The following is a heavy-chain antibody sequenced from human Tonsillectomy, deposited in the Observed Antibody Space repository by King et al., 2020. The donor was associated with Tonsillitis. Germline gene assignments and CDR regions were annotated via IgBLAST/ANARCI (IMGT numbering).Heavy chain of an antibody. V-gene: IGHV4-61*01. J-gene: IGHJ6*02. CDR2: IYYSGST. CDR3: AREKGGSWFGEDYYYYYGMDV. Sequence: VQLQESGPGLVKPSETLSLTCTVSGGSVSSGSYYWSWIRQPPGKGLEWIGYIYYSGSTNYNPSLKRRVTISVDTSKNQFSLKLSSVTAADTAVYYCAREKGGSWFGEDYYYYYGMDVWGQGTTVTVSS. CDR1: GGSVSSGSYY. D-gene: IGHD3-10*01.